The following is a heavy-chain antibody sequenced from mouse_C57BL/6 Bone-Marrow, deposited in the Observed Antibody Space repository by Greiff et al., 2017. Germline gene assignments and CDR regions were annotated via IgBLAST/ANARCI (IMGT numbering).Heavy chain of an antibody. CDR1: GYALSSSW. J-gene: IGHJ3*01. V-gene: IGHV1-82*01. CDR2: IYPGDGDT. D-gene: IGHD2-2*01. CDR3: ARGGYDAWFDD. Sequence: QVQLKESGPELVKPGASVKISCKASGYALSSSWMNWVKQRPGKGLEWIGRIYPGDGDTNYNGKFKGKATLTADKSSSTTYMQLNSLTSEDSAVYFCARGGYDAWFDDWGQGTLVTVSA.